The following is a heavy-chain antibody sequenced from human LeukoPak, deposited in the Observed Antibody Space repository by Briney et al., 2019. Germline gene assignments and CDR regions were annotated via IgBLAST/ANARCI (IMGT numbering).Heavy chain of an antibody. Sequence: ASVKVSCKASGYPFINYDIKWVRQATGQGLEWMGWMNPNSGNRGYAQKFQGRVSMTRDTSVSTAYMELRSLRSDDTAVYYCARDPGIAAAGDYFDYWGQGTLVTVSS. D-gene: IGHD6-13*01. CDR3: ARDPGIAAAGDYFDY. V-gene: IGHV1-8*01. CDR1: GYPFINYD. J-gene: IGHJ4*02. CDR2: MNPNSGNR.